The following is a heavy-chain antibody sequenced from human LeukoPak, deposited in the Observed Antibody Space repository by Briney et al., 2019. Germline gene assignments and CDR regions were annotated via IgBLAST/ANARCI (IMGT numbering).Heavy chain of an antibody. CDR3: AREGGYDFHVDY. D-gene: IGHD5-12*01. V-gene: IGHV3-7*05. CDR1: GFTFSTYS. Sequence: GGSLRLSCAASGFTFSTYSMNWVRQAPGKGLEWVANIKQDGSEKYYVDSVKGRFTISRDNAKNSLYLQMNSLRAEDTAVYYCAREGGYDFHVDYWGQGTLVTVSS. J-gene: IGHJ4*02. CDR2: IKQDGSEK.